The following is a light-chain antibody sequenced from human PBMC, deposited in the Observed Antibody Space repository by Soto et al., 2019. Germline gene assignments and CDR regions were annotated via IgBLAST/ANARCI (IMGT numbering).Light chain of an antibody. CDR2: AAS. J-gene: IGKJ3*01. Sequence: DIQMTQSPSPLSASVGDRVTITCRASQSVSTYLNWYQQKPGKAPKLLIYAASTLQSGVPSRFSGSGSGTDFTLSISSLRREHFATYYCQQTYDAPLTFGPGTTVDFK. CDR3: QQTYDAPLT. V-gene: IGKV1-39*01. CDR1: QSVSTY.